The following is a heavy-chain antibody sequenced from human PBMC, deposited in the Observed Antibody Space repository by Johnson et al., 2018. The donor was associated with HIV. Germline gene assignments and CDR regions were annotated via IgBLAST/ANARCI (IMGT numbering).Heavy chain of an antibody. CDR1: GFTFDDYA. Sequence: VQLVESGGGLVQPGRSLRLSCAASGFTFDDYAMHWVRQAPGQGLEWVSGISWNSGSIGYAASVKGRFTISRDNSENTLYLQMNSLGAEDTAVYYCAKGGGSGWSDAFDIWGQGTMVTVSS. CDR3: AKGGGSGWSDAFDI. CDR2: ISWNSGSI. V-gene: IGHV3-9*01. D-gene: IGHD6-19*01. J-gene: IGHJ3*02.